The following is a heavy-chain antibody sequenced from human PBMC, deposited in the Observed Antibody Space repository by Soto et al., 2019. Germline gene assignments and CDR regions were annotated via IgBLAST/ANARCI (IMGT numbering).Heavy chain of an antibody. Sequence: GASVQVSREASGGTLGSYAISWVRQAPGQGLEWMGGIIPIFGTANYAQKFQGRVTITADESTSTAYMELSSLRSEDTAVYYCASLGATDYWGQGHLVTVSA. CDR1: GGTLGSYA. CDR2: IIPIFGTA. J-gene: IGHJ4*02. V-gene: IGHV1-69*01. CDR3: ASLGATDY. D-gene: IGHD1-26*01.